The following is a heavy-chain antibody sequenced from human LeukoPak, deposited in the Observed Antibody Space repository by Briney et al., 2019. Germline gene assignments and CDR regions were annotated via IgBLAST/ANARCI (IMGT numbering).Heavy chain of an antibody. J-gene: IGHJ5*02. V-gene: IGHV3-74*03. Sequence: GSLRLSCAASGFTFSSYWMHWVRQAPGKGLVWVSRVDHGGSGTVYADSVKGRFTISRNNAKNTLYLQMNSLRAEDTAVYYCVREVSGDPWHNWFDPWGQGTLVTVSS. D-gene: IGHD4-17*01. CDR1: GFTFSSYW. CDR3: VREVSGDPWHNWFDP. CDR2: VDHGGSGT.